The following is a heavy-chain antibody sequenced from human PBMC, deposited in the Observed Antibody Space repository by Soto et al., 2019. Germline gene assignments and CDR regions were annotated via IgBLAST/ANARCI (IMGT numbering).Heavy chain of an antibody. CDR1: WFPFYEYL. V-gene: IGHV3-23*01. Sequence: GGAPRPSCADPWFPFYEYLIGLVRRAPRKGLEWVSSISNNGGATFYADSVKGRFTVSRDNSRNTHYLHISGLRVEDTAEYFCARYCGPDACYSGFDYWGQGTQVTVSS. CDR2: ISNNGGAT. D-gene: IGHD2-15*01. J-gene: IGHJ4*02. CDR3: ARYCGPDACYSGFDY.